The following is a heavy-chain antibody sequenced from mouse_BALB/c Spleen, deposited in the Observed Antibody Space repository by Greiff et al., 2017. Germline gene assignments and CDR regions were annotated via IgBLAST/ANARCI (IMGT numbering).Heavy chain of an antibody. CDR1: GFNIKDYY. D-gene: IGHD1-1*01. V-gene: IGHV14-4*02. J-gene: IGHJ1*01. CDR3: DPYDYGSSYFDV. CDR2: IDPENGDT. Sequence: VQLQQSGAELVRSGASVKLSCTASGFNIKDYYMHWVKQRPEQGLEWIGWIDPENGDTEYAPKFQGKATMTADTSSNTAYLQLSSLTSEDTAVYYGDPYDYGSSYFDVWGEGTTVTVSS.